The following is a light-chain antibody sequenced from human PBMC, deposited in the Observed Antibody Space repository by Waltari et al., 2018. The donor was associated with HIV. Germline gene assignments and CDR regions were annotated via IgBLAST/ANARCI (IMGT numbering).Light chain of an antibody. Sequence: EIVMTQSPATLSVSPGERATLSCRASQSVSNDLAWYQQKPGQAPRRLSFGASTTATGIPARFSGSGSEAEFNLSISSLQSEDFAFCDWQQYNNGRKAFGEGTKVETK. CDR1: QSVSND. J-gene: IGKJ1*01. CDR2: GAS. V-gene: IGKV3-15*01. CDR3: QQYNNGRKA.